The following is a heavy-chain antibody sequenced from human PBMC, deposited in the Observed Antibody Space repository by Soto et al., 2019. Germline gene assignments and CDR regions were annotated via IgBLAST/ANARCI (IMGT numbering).Heavy chain of an antibody. D-gene: IGHD3-10*01. CDR1: GGSISSGNYY. V-gene: IGHV4-30-4*01. CDR3: ASRKSSPYFDY. J-gene: IGHJ4*02. CDR2: IYYSGST. Sequence: SETLSLTCTVSGGSISSGNYYWSWIRQPPGKGLEWIGNIYYSGSTYYNPSLKSRVTISVDTSKKQFPLKLSSVTAADTAVYYCASRKSSPYFDYWGQGTLVTVSS.